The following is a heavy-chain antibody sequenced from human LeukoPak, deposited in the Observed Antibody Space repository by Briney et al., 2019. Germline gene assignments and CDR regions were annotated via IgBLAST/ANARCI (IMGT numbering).Heavy chain of an antibody. J-gene: IGHJ4*02. V-gene: IGHV1-2*02. CDR2: INPNSGGT. CDR1: GYTFTGYY. CDR3: ARALVPASSSSRGGFDY. Sequence: GASVKVSCKASGYTFTGYYMHWVRQAPGQGLEWMGWINPNSGGTNYAQKFQGRVTMTRDTSISTAYMELSGLRSDDTAVYYCARALVPASSSSRGGFDYWGQGTLVTVSS. D-gene: IGHD6-6*01.